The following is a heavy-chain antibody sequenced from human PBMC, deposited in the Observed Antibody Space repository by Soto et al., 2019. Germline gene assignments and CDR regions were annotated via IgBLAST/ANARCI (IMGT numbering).Heavy chain of an antibody. Sequence: GGSLRLSCAASGFTFSSYGMHWVRQAPGKGLERVAVISYDGSNKYYADSVKGRFTISRDNSKNTLYLQMNSLRAEDTAVYYCAQSVGYSYGPPQDYWGQGTLVTVSS. J-gene: IGHJ4*02. V-gene: IGHV3-30*03. CDR1: GFTFSSYG. CDR3: AQSVGYSYGPPQDY. D-gene: IGHD5-18*01. CDR2: ISYDGSNK.